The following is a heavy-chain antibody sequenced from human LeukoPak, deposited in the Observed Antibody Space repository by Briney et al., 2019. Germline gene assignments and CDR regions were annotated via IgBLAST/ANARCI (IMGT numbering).Heavy chain of an antibody. D-gene: IGHD3-3*01. V-gene: IGHV3-49*04. J-gene: IGHJ4*02. Sequence: TGVSLRLSCTASGFTFGDYAMTWVRQAPGKGLEWVGFIRSKAYGGTTEYAAPVKDRFAISRDDSKSIAYLQMNSLKTEDTAVYYCTREAAWSGYSADFDYWGQGTLVTVSS. CDR1: GFTFGDYA. CDR3: TREAAWSGYSADFDY. CDR2: IRSKAYGGTT.